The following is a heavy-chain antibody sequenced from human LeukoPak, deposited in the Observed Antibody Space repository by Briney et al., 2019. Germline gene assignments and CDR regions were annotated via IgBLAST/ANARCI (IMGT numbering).Heavy chain of an antibody. V-gene: IGHV3-30*02. CDR2: IRYDGSNK. CDR1: GFTFSSYG. D-gene: IGHD1-26*01. J-gene: IGHJ3*02. Sequence: GGSLRLSCAASGFTFSSYGMHWVRQAPGKGLEWVAFIRYDGSNKYYADSVKGRFTISRDNSKNTLYLQMNSLRAEDTAVYYCARVRGSYYQGSYDAFDIWGQGTMVTVSS. CDR3: ARVRGSYYQGSYDAFDI.